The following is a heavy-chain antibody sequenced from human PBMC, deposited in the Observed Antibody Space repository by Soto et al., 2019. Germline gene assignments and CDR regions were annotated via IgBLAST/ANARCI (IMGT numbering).Heavy chain of an antibody. CDR2: IYYSGST. Sequence: SETLSLTCTVSGGSISSSSYYWGWIRQPPGKGLEWIGSIYYSGSTYYNPSLKSRVTISVDTSKNQFSLKLSSVTAADTAVYYCARQGSGWFSYYYGMDVWGQGTTVTVSS. J-gene: IGHJ6*02. CDR3: ARQGSGWFSYYYGMDV. CDR1: GGSISSSSYY. D-gene: IGHD6-19*01. V-gene: IGHV4-39*01.